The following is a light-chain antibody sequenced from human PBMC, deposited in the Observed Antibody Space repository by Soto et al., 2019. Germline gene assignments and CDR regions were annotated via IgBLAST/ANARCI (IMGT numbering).Light chain of an antibody. V-gene: IGKV3-20*01. CDR3: QQFGSASFT. CDR1: QSVSSNY. J-gene: IGKJ3*01. Sequence: IVLTQSAGTLSLYPGERATLSCRASQSVSSNYLAWYQQKPGQAPRLLIYGASTRATGIPDSFSGSGSGSDFTLTISRLEPDDFAVYYCQQFGSASFTFGPWTKVDIK. CDR2: GAS.